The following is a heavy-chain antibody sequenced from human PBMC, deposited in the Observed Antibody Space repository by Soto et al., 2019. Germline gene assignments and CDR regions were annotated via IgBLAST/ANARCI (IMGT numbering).Heavy chain of an antibody. CDR2: IYHSGST. CDR3: ARRRGFPYYYGMDV. D-gene: IGHD5-12*01. V-gene: IGHV4-30-2*01. CDR1: GGSISSGGYS. J-gene: IGHJ6*02. Sequence: QLQLQESGSGLVKPSQTLSLTCAVSGGSISSGGYSWSWIRQPPGKGLEWIGYIYHSGSTYYNPALKSRVTISVDRSKNHFALKLSSVTAADTAVYYCARRRGFPYYYGMDVWGQGTTVNVS.